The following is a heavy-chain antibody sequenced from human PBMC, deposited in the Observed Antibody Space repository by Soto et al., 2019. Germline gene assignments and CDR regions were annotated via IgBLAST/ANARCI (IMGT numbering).Heavy chain of an antibody. CDR3: VRDRYSYCVRGVDDEDGAAAPWFFFEN. Sequence: SETLSLTCTVSGYSISNGYYWGWIRQSPEKGLEWIGTIYHSGTTYYNPSLRSRVIMSIDTSKNQFSLNLNSVTAADTAVYYCVRDRYSYCVRGVDDEDGAAAPWFFFENWGQGTPVTVSS. J-gene: IGHJ4*02. CDR1: GYSISNGYY. V-gene: IGHV4-38-2*02. CDR2: IYHSGTT. D-gene: IGHD6-25*01.